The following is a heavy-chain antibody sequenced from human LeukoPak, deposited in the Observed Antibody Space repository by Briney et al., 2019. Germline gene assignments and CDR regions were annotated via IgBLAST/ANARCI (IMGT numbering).Heavy chain of an antibody. D-gene: IGHD6-19*01. CDR2: ISYEGSNK. CDR1: GFTFSSYA. V-gene: IGHV3-30-3*01. J-gene: IGHJ3*01. Sequence: GGSLRLSCAASGFTFSSYAMHWVRQAPGKGLEWVAVISYEGSNKYYPDSVKGRFTISRGNSKNTLYLQMNSLRTEDTAVYYCTRDIGEYSSSLDAFDVWGQGTMVAVSS. CDR3: TRDIGEYSSSLDAFDV.